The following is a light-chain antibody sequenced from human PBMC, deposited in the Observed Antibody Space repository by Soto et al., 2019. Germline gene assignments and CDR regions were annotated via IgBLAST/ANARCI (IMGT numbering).Light chain of an antibody. Sequence: EIVMTQSPATLSVSPGERATLSCRASQSVSNNLAWYQQKPGQAPRLLIFDASSRATGISDRFSGSGSGTDFTLTISRLEPEDFAVYYCQQYGRSPWTFGQGTKVDIK. V-gene: IGKV3-20*01. CDR3: QQYGRSPWT. CDR2: DAS. J-gene: IGKJ1*01. CDR1: QSVSNN.